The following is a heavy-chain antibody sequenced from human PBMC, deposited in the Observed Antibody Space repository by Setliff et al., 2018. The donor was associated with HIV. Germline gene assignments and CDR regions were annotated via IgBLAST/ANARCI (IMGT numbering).Heavy chain of an antibody. CDR1: GYSFARYG. J-gene: IGHJ3*02. V-gene: IGHV1-18*01. CDR3: ARVPYRSAWFSGGHDAFDI. Sequence: ASVKVSCKASGYSFARYGLSWVRQAPGQGLEWMRWISGFNGNTKYAQSFQDRVAMTTETATSTAYMEMRSLRSDDTAVYFCARVPYRSAWFSGGHDAFDIWGQGTMVTVSS. CDR2: ISGFNGNT. D-gene: IGHD6-19*01.